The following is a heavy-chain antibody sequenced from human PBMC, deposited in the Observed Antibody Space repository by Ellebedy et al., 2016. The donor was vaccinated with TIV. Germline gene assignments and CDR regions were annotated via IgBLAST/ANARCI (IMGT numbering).Heavy chain of an antibody. CDR1: GGSVSSGNYY. CDR2: IYYSGST. D-gene: IGHD3-3*01. J-gene: IGHJ4*02. Sequence: SETLSLTCTVSGGSVSSGNYYWSWIRQPPGTGLEWIGYIYYSGSTKYNPSLKSRVTISVDTSKNQFSLKLSSVTAADTAVYYCARERFWSGYYTGIDYWGQGTLVTVSS. CDR3: ARERFWSGYYTGIDY. V-gene: IGHV4-61*01.